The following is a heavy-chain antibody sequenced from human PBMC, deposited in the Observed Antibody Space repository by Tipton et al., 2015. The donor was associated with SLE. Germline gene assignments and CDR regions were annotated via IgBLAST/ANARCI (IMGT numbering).Heavy chain of an antibody. D-gene: IGHD6-13*01. J-gene: IGHJ1*01. Sequence: SLRLSCAAPGFTFSDYYMSWIRQAPGKGLEWVSYISSSSSTIYYADSVKGRFTISRDNAKNSLYLQMNSLRAEDTAVYYCAIPGIAAAGQDFQHWGQGTLVTVSS. CDR3: AIPGIAAAGQDFQH. CDR1: GFTFSDYY. V-gene: IGHV3-11*04. CDR2: ISSSSSTI.